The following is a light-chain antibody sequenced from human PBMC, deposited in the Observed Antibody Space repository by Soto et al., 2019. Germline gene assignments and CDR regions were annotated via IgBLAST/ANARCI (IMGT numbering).Light chain of an antibody. CDR2: DAS. CDR3: RQRYSTPIT. CDR1: QGISSC. V-gene: IGKV1-39*01. Sequence: DIQMTQSPSTVSASVGDRVTITCRASQGISSCLAWYQQKLGKAPELLIYDASNVQRGVPSRFSGSGAGADVAITISSRQPEDFATYYCRQRYSTPITFGQGTRLEIK. J-gene: IGKJ5*01.